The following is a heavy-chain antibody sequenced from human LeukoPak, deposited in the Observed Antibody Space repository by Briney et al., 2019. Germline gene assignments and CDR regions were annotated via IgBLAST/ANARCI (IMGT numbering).Heavy chain of an antibody. CDR3: ARDHGGYETEYYFDY. V-gene: IGHV1-18*01. J-gene: IGHJ4*02. Sequence: GSVKVSCKASGYTFTRYSISWVRQAPGQGREWMGWISAYNGDTKYEQKLQGRVTLTTDASTSTAYMELRSLRSDDTAVYYCARDHGGYETEYYFDYWGQGTLVTVSS. CDR1: GYTFTRYS. CDR2: ISAYNGDT. D-gene: IGHD5-12*01.